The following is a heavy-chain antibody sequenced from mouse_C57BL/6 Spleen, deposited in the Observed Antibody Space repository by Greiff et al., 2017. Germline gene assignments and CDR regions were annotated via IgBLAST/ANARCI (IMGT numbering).Heavy chain of an antibody. CDR3: ARRRRYDGYYLFDY. CDR2: ISSGGSYT. J-gene: IGHJ2*01. V-gene: IGHV5-6*02. CDR1: GFTFSSYG. Sequence: DVKLVESGGDLVKPGGSLKLSCAASGFTFSSYGMSWVRQTPDKRLEWVATISSGGSYTYYPDSVKGRFTISRDNAKNTLYLQMSSLKSEDTAMYYCARRRRYDGYYLFDYWGQGTTLTVSS. D-gene: IGHD2-3*01.